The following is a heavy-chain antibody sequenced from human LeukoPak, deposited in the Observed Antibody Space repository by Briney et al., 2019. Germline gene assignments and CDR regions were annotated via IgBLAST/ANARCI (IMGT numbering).Heavy chain of an antibody. J-gene: IGHJ1*01. D-gene: IGHD3-22*01. CDR2: ITPNADRT. CDR3: AIMHGYYDGSGYWVQ. V-gene: IGHV3-23*01. Sequence: GGSLRLSCAASGFTFGSYGMSWVRQAPGKGLEWVSFITPNADRTSYADSVEGRFTISRDNPKNTLYMQMNSLRDEDTALYYCAIMHGYYDGSGYWVQWGQGTLVTVSS. CDR1: GFTFGSYG.